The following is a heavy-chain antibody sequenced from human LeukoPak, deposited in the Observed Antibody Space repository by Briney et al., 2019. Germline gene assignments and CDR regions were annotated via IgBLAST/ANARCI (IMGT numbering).Heavy chain of an antibody. D-gene: IGHD3-3*01. CDR1: GGSISSSSYY. CDR2: IYYSGST. J-gene: IGHJ6*03. V-gene: IGHV4-39*07. Sequence: SETLSLTCTVSGGSISSSSYYWGWIRQPPGKGLEWIGSIYYSGSTYYNPSLKSRVTISVDTSKNQFSLKLSSVTAADTAVYYCASHGRFYYYYYMDVWGKGTTVTVSS. CDR3: ASHGRFYYYYYMDV.